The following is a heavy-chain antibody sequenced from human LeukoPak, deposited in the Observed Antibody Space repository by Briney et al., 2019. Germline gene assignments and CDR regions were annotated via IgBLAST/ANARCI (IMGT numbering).Heavy chain of an antibody. CDR1: GASFSGYY. J-gene: IGHJ4*02. D-gene: IGHD3-22*01. CDR3: ARASYYDSSGYYLLY. Sequence: SETLSLTCAVYGASFSGYYWSWIRQPPGKGLEWIGEINHSGSTDYNPSLKSRVIISVEASKNQFSLKLSSVTAADTAVYYCARASYYDSSGYYLLYWGQGTLVTVSS. V-gene: IGHV4-34*01. CDR2: INHSGST.